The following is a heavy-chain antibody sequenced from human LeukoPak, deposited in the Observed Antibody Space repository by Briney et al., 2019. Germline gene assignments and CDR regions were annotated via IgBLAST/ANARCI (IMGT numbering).Heavy chain of an antibody. V-gene: IGHV4-61*02. Sequence: PSQTLSLTCTVSGGSISSGSYYWSWIRQPAGKGLEWIGRIYTSGSTNYNPSLKSRVTMSVDTSKNQFSLKLSSVTAADTAVYYCAGDKSPVDYFDYWGQGTLVTVSS. CDR1: GGSISSGSYY. CDR3: AGDKSPVDYFDY. J-gene: IGHJ4*02. CDR2: IYTSGST.